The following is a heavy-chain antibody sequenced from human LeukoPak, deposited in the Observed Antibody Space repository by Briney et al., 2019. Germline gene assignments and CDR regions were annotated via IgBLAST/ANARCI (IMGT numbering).Heavy chain of an antibody. CDR2: IKQDGSEK. Sequence: GGSLRLSCAPSGFTFSGYWMSWVRQAPGKGLEWVANIKQDGSEKYYVDSVKGRFTISIDNAKNSLYLQMNSLRAEDTAVYYCARDYDSRGYYFDYWGQGTLVTVSS. J-gene: IGHJ4*02. D-gene: IGHD3-22*01. CDR1: GFTFSGYW. CDR3: ARDYDSRGYYFDY. V-gene: IGHV3-7*01.